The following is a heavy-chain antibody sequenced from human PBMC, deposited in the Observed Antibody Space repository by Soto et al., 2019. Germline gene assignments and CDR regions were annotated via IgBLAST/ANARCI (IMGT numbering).Heavy chain of an antibody. J-gene: IGHJ6*02. CDR3: AKVPDQLELSAYYYYYGMDV. CDR1: VFTFSSYG. V-gene: IGHV3-30*18. Sequence: GSLRLSCAASVFTFSSYGMHWVRQGPGKGLEWVAVISYDGSNKYYADSVKGRFTISRDNSKNTLYLQMNSLRAEDTAVYYCAKVPDQLELSAYYYYYGMDVWGQGTTVTVS. D-gene: IGHD1-7*01. CDR2: ISYDGSNK.